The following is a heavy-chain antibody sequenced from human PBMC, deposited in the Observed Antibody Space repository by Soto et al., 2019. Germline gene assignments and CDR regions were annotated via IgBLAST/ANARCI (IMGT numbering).Heavy chain of an antibody. CDR3: ARGTITMVRGVISYMDV. V-gene: IGHV3-21*01. CDR1: GFTFSSYS. J-gene: IGHJ6*03. Sequence: EVQLVESGGGLVKPGGSLRLSCAASGFTFSSYSMNWVRQAPGKGLEWVSSISSSSSYIYYADSVKGRFTISRDNAKNSLYLQMKSLRAEDTAVYYCARGTITMVRGVISYMDVWGKGTTVTVSS. CDR2: ISSSSSYI. D-gene: IGHD3-10*01.